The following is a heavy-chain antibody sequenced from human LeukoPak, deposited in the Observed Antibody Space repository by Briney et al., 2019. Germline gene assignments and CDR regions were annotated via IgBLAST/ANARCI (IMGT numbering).Heavy chain of an antibody. CDR3: ARDPPFIIGTTFFDY. D-gene: IGHD1-20*01. CDR1: GFTFSSYG. J-gene: IGHJ4*02. Sequence: GGSLRLSCAASGFTFSSYGMNWVRQAPGKGLEWVSSMSTSSTYIYYADSVKGRFTISRDNAKNSLYLQMNSLRAEDTAVYYCARDPPFIIGTTFFDYWGQGTLVTVSS. CDR2: MSTSSTYI. V-gene: IGHV3-21*01.